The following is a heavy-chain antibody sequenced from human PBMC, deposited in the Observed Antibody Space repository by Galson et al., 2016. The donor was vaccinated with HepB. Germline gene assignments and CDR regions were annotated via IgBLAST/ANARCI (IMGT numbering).Heavy chain of an antibody. J-gene: IGHJ3*02. V-gene: IGHV1-46*03. CDR1: GYSFTGYY. D-gene: IGHD5-12*01. Sequence: SVKVSCKASGYSFTGYYMHWVRQAPGQGLEWMGMINPSGGSTTYTQKFLGRVTMTRDMSTSTVYMELRSLRSEDTAVYYCARVKWLRSPFDMWGQGTMGTVSS. CDR2: INPSGGST. CDR3: ARVKWLRSPFDM.